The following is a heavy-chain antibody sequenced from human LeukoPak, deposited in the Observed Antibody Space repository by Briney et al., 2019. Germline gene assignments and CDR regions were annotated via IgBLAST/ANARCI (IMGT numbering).Heavy chain of an antibody. CDR1: GFTVSSNY. J-gene: IGHJ1*01. CDR2: IYSGGST. D-gene: IGHD1-26*01. CDR3: ARSSGSYSGYFQH. Sequence: GGSLRLSCAASGFTVSSNYMSWVRQAPGKGLEWVSVIYSGGSTYYADSVKGRFTISRDNSKNTLYLQMNSLRAEDTAVYYCARSSGSYSGYFQHWGQGTLVTVSS. V-gene: IGHV3-53*01.